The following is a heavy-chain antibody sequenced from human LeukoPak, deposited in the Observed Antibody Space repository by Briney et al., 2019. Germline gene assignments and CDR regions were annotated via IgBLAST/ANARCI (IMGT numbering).Heavy chain of an antibody. CDR1: GYTLTDYF. D-gene: IGHD7-27*01. CDR3: ARDLPSTSNWELDY. J-gene: IGHJ4*02. V-gene: IGHV1-2*06. Sequence: ASVKVSCKASGYTLTDYFIHWVRQAPGQGLEWMGRINPNSGGTDDAQNFQGRVTMTRDTSISTACMELSRLRSDDTAVYYCARDLPSTSNWELDYWGQGTPVTVSS. CDR2: INPNSGGT.